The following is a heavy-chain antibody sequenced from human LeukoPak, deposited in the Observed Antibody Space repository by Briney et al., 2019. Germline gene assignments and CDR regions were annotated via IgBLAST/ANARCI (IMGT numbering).Heavy chain of an antibody. CDR3: ARKDYDRGYFDY. D-gene: IGHD3-22*01. V-gene: IGHV4-61*02. J-gene: IGHJ4*02. CDR2: IYNTGGT. CDR1: EGSISSGSYY. Sequence: PSETLSLTCTVSEGSISSGSYYWSWIRQPAGKGLEWIGRIYNTGGTNYNPFLKSRVTISVDTSKDQFSLKLSSVTAADTAVYYCARKDYDRGYFDYWGQGTLVTVSS.